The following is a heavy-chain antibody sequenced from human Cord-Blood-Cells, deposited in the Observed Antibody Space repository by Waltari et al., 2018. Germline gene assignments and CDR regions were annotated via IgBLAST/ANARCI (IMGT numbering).Heavy chain of an antibody. CDR3: VRGSEYYGSGSYYNDY. D-gene: IGHD3-10*01. Sequence: QVQLVQSGAEVKKPGASVKVSCKASGYTFTSYDINWVRQATGQGLEWMGWMNPNSGNTDYAQEFQGRVTMTRNTSISTAYMGLSSLRSEDTAVYYCVRGSEYYGSGSYYNDYWGQGTLVTVSS. CDR2: MNPNSGNT. V-gene: IGHV1-8*01. CDR1: GYTFTSYD. J-gene: IGHJ4*02.